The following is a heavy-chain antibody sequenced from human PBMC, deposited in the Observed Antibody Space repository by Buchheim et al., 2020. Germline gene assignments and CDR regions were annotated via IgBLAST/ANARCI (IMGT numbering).Heavy chain of an antibody. V-gene: IGHV4-31*03. CDR3: ARSVDQGEYYDSSGTQFFFDY. Sequence: QVQLQESGPGLVKPSQTLSLTCTVSGGSITSGGYYWSWIRQHPGKGLEWIGYIYYTGITYFNPSLERRLFMSVDTSKNQIFLTMRSVTAADSAMYYCARSVDQGEYYDSSGTQFFFDYWGQG. J-gene: IGHJ4*02. CDR1: GGSITSGGYY. CDR2: IYYTGIT. D-gene: IGHD3-22*01.